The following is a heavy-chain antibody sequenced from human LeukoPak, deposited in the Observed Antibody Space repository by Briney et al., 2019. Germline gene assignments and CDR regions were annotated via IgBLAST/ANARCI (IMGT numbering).Heavy chain of an antibody. Sequence: SETLSLTCTVSGGSISSYYWSWIRQPPGKGLEWIGYIYYSGSTYYNPSLKSRVTISVDTSKNQFSLKLSSVTAADTAVYYCASQWEYYYGSGSYYNGFDYWGQGTLVTVSS. J-gene: IGHJ4*02. D-gene: IGHD3-10*01. CDR2: IYYSGST. CDR3: ASQWEYYYGSGSYYNGFDY. V-gene: IGHV4-59*12. CDR1: GGSISSYY.